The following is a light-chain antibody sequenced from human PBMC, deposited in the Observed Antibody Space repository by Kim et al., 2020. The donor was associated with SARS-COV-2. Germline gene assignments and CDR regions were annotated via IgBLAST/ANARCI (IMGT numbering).Light chain of an antibody. V-gene: IGLV3-19*01. J-gene: IGLJ3*02. CDR3: NSRDSTDNHWV. CDR1: SRRRFY. Sequence: ALGRTVRITCQGDSRRRFYASWYQQKPGQAPVLVIYGKTNRPSGIPDRFSGSSSGNTASLTSAGAQAEDEADYYCNSRDSTDNHWVCGGGTQLTVL. CDR2: GKT.